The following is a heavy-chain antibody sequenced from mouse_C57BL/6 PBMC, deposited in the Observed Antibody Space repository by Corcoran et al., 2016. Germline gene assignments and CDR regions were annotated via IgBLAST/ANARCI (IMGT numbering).Heavy chain of an antibody. CDR3: ARGSKRNAMDY. Sequence: EVQLQQSGPELVKPGASVKISCKASGYTFTDYYMNWVKQSHGKSLEWIGDINPNNGGTSYNQKFKGKATLTVDKSSSTAYMELRSLTSEDSAVYYCARGSKRNAMDYWGQGTSVTVSS. CDR1: GYTFTDYY. V-gene: IGHV1-26*01. D-gene: IGHD1-1*01. CDR2: INPNNGGT. J-gene: IGHJ4*01.